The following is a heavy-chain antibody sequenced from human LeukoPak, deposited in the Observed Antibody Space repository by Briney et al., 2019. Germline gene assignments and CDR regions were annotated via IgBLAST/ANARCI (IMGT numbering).Heavy chain of an antibody. CDR3: ARQTTVVTPPIY. CDR1: GGSISSSSYY. D-gene: IGHD4-23*01. V-gene: IGHV4-39*01. Sequence: PSETLSLTCTVSGGSISSSSYYWGWIRQPPGKGLEWIGSIYYSGSTYYNPSLKSRVTISVDTSKNQFSLKLSSVTAADTAMYYCARQTTVVTPPIYWGQGTLVTVSS. CDR2: IYYSGST. J-gene: IGHJ4*02.